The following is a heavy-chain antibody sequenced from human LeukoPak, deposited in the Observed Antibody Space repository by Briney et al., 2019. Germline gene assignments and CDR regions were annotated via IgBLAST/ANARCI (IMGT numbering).Heavy chain of an antibody. J-gene: IGHJ4*02. CDR1: GVTFSSYA. Sequence: GGSLRLSCAASGVTFSSYAMSWVRQAPGKGLEWVSAISGSGGSTYYADSVKGRFTISRDNSKNTLYLQMNSLRAEDTAVYFCAKGSSGSWGRLDYWGQGTLVTVSS. CDR2: ISGSGGST. D-gene: IGHD3-10*01. V-gene: IGHV3-23*01. CDR3: AKGSSGSWGRLDY.